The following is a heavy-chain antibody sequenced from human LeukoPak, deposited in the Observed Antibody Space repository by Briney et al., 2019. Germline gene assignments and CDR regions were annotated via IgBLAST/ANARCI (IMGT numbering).Heavy chain of an antibody. CDR2: IYYSGST. CDR3: ARHVETQYYDFWSGYRFDY. V-gene: IGHV4-59*08. Sequence: SETLSLTCTVSGGSISSYYWSWIRQPPGKGLEWIGYIYYSGSTNYNPSLKSRVTISVDTSKNQFSLKLSSVTAADTAVYYCARHVETQYYDFWSGYRFDYWGQGTLVTVSS. CDR1: GGSISSYY. D-gene: IGHD3-3*01. J-gene: IGHJ4*02.